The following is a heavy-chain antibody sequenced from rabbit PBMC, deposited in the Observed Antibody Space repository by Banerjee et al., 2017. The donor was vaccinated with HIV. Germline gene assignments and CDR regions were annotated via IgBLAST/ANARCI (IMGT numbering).Heavy chain of an antibody. Sequence: QEQLVESGGGLVQPGGSLKLSCKASGFDLSSGYDMCWVRQAPGKGLEWIACIDPVSSGSTYYASWAKGRFTISKTSSTTVTLQMTSLTAADTATYFCARDSDSAYSLWGPGTLVTVS. D-gene: IGHD1-1*01. V-gene: IGHV1S45*01. CDR1: GFDLSSGYD. CDR3: ARDSDSAYSL. J-gene: IGHJ4*01. CDR2: IDPVSSGST.